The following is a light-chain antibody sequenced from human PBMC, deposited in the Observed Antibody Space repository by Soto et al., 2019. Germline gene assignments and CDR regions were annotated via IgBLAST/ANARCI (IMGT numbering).Light chain of an antibody. CDR2: EVN. V-gene: IGLV2-14*01. CDR1: SRDVGAYDY. Sequence: QSALTQPASVSGSPGQSITISCTGTSRDVGAYDYVCWYQQHPGKVPKLLIYEVNYRPSGISGRFSGSKSGNTASLTISGLQAEDEADYYCASYVRGNTVLFGGGTKVTVL. J-gene: IGLJ3*02. CDR3: ASYVRGNTVL.